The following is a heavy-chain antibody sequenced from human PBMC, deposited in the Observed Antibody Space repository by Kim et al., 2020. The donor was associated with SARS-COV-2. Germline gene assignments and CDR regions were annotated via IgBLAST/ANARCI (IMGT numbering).Heavy chain of an antibody. CDR3: AKDRGSYWYFDL. Sequence: YDADSVKGRFTIARDNSKNTLYLQMNSLRAEDTAVYYCAKDRGSYWYFDLWGRGTLVTVSS. J-gene: IGHJ2*01. D-gene: IGHD1-26*01. V-gene: IGHV3-33*06.